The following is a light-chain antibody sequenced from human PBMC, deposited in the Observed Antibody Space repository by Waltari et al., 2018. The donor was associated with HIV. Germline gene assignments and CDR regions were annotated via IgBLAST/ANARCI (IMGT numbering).Light chain of an antibody. Sequence: QSVLTQPPSASGTPGQRVTISCSGSSSNIGTKTVNWYQQLPGSAPKFLMYGNHVRPSGVPDRFSGSKSSTSASLAISGLRSEDEADYYCAAWDDSLNAWVFGGGTKVTVL. V-gene: IGLV1-44*01. CDR1: SSNIGTKT. J-gene: IGLJ3*02. CDR2: GNH. CDR3: AAWDDSLNAWV.